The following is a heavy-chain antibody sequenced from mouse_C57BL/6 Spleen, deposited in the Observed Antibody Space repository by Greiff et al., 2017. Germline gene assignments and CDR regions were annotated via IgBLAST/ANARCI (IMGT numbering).Heavy chain of an antibody. CDR2: ISSGSSTI. D-gene: IGHD2-10*02. CDR1: GFTFSDYG. J-gene: IGHJ1*03. V-gene: IGHV5-17*01. CDR3: ARPSSSNYWYFDV. Sequence: EVKLVESGGGLVKPGGSLKLSCAASGFTFSDYGMHWVRQAPEKGLEWVAYISSGSSTIYYADTVKGRFTISRDNAKNTLFLQMTSLRSEDTAMYYCARPSSSNYWYFDVWGTGTTVTVSS.